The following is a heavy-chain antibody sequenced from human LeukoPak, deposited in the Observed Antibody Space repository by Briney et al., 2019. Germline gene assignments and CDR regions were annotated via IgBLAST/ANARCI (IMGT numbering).Heavy chain of an antibody. J-gene: IGHJ4*02. CDR3: ARVTGYMIEDYFDY. V-gene: IGHV4-59*01. CDR1: GGSISSYY. D-gene: IGHD3-22*01. Sequence: SETLSLTCTVPGGSISSYYWSWIRQPPGKGLEWIGYIYYSGSTNYNPSLKSRVTISVKTSKNQFSLKLSSVAAADTAVYYCARVTGYMIEDYFDYWGQGTLVTVSS. CDR2: IYYSGST.